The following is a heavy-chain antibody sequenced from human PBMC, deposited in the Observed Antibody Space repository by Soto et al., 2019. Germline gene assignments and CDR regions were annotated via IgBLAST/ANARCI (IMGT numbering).Heavy chain of an antibody. Sequence: GGSLRLSCAASGFTFSSYALSWVRQAPGKGLEWVSAISGSGVSTYYADSVKGRFTISRDNSRNTLYLQMNSLRVEDTAVYYCATGVDAAKDGYWGQGTLVTVSS. CDR1: GFTFSSYA. V-gene: IGHV3-23*01. CDR2: ISGSGVST. J-gene: IGHJ4*02. D-gene: IGHD5-18*01. CDR3: ATGVDAAKDGY.